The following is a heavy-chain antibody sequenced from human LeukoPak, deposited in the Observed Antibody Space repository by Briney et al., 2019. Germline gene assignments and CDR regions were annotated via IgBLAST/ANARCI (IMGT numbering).Heavy chain of an antibody. CDR3: VRGGASTWS. CDR1: GFTFDDYA. V-gene: IGHV3-9*01. J-gene: IGHJ5*02. Sequence: GGSLRLSCAASGFTFDDYAMHWVRQAPGKGLEWVSGISWNSGSIGYADSVKGRFTISRDNAKNSLYLQMNSLRAEDTAVYYCVRGGASTWSWGQGTLVTVSS. CDR2: ISWNSGSI. D-gene: IGHD2-15*01.